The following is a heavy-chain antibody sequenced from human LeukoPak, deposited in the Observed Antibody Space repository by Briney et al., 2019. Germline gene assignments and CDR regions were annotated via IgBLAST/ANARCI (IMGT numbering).Heavy chain of an antibody. CDR2: MNPNSGNT. D-gene: IGHD6-19*01. Sequence: GASVKVSCKASGYSFTSLDINWVRQATGQGLEWMGWMNPNSGNTGYAQKFQGRVTMTRDTSKSTAYMELSSLRSEDTAVYYCARDGYSSGWYASYYFDYWGQGTLATVSS. V-gene: IGHV1-8*01. J-gene: IGHJ4*02. CDR3: ARDGYSSGWYASYYFDY. CDR1: GYSFTSLD.